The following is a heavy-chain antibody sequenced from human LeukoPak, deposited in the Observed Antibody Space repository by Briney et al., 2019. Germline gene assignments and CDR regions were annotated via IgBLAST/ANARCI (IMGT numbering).Heavy chain of an antibody. CDR2: ISGGGGST. CDR3: AKVWEFRGAIVYYFDY. D-gene: IGHD3-10*01. V-gene: IGHV3-23*01. J-gene: IGHJ4*02. Sequence: PGGSLRLSCAASGFTFSSYAMSWVRQAPGKGLEWVSTISGGGGSTYYADSVKGRFTISRDNSKSTLYLQMNSLRAEDTAVYYCAKVWEFRGAIVYYFDYWGQGTLVTVPS. CDR1: GFTFSSYA.